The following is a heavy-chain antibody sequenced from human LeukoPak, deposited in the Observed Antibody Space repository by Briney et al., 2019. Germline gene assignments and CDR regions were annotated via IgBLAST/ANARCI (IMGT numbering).Heavy chain of an antibody. CDR3: ARYRVITNDYFDS. D-gene: IGHD3-16*01. J-gene: IGHJ4*02. CDR1: RFTFGDYY. Sequence: GGSLRLSCAASRFTFGDYYMTWIRQAPGKGLEWVSYISNSGNTIKEADSVKGRFTIPRDNAQNSLFLQMKSLRAEDTAVYYCARYRVITNDYFDSWGQGTLVTVSS. CDR2: ISNSGNTI. V-gene: IGHV3-11*01.